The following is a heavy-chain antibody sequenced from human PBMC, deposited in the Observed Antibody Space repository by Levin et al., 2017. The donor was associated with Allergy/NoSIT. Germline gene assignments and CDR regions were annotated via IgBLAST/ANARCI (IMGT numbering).Heavy chain of an antibody. CDR1: GFTFSDYY. CDR2: ISSRANSI. Sequence: GGSLRLSCAASGFTFSDYYMSWIRQGPGKGLEWISFISSRANSIYYADSVKGRFTISRDNAKNSLYLQMNSLRAEDTAIYYCARDVSWSRGTADYWGQGTLVTVSS. D-gene: IGHD2-21*01. J-gene: IGHJ4*02. V-gene: IGHV3-11*01. CDR3: ARDVSWSRGTADY.